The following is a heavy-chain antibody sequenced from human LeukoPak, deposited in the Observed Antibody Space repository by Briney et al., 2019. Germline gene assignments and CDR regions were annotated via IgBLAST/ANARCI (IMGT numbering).Heavy chain of an antibody. D-gene: IGHD3-10*01. V-gene: IGHV1-8*01. Sequence: ASVKVSCKASGYTFTSYDINWVRQATGQGLEWMGWMNPNSGYTGYAQKFQGRVTMTRNTSISTAYMELSSLRSEDTAVYYCAREIFGSGSYPDFWGQGTLVTVSS. CDR2: MNPNSGYT. CDR3: AREIFGSGSYPDF. CDR1: GYTFTSYD. J-gene: IGHJ4*02.